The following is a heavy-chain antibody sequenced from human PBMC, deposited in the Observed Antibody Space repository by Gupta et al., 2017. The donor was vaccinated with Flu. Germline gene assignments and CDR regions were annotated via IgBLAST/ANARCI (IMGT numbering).Heavy chain of an antibody. CDR2: IYYSGST. V-gene: IGHV4-30-4*01. J-gene: IGHJ4*02. CDR3: ARGGYSSSSHFDY. Sequence: IRQPPGKGLEWIGYIYYSGSTYYNPSLKSRVTISVDTSKNQFSLKLSSVTAADTAVYYCARGGYSSSSHFDYWGQGTLVTVSS. D-gene: IGHD6-6*01.